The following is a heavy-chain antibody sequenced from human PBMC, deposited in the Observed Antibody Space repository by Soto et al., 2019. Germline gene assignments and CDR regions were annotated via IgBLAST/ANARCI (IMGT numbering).Heavy chain of an antibody. V-gene: IGHV3-23*01. CDR2: ISGSGINT. CDR1: GFTFTSYT. D-gene: IGHD4-4*01. Sequence: EVQLLESGGGLVQPGGSLRLSCDASGFTFTSYTMSWVRRAPGKGLEWVTAISGSGINTYYAGSVKGRFTISRDNSKNTVYLEMNIMGVEDTVVHYCGKASKWQHYIYYCHGMDVWGQGATGAVSS. J-gene: IGHJ6*02. CDR3: GKASKWQHYIYYCHGMDV.